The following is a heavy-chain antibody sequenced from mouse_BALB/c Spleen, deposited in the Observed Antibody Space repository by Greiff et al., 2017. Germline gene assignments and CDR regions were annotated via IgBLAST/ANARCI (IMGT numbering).Heavy chain of an antibody. Sequence: VQLKESGGGLVKPGGSLKLSCAASGFAFSSYDMSWVRQTPEKRLEWVAYISSGGGSTYYPDTVKGRFTISRDNAKNTLYLQMSSLKSEDTAMYYCARHETARATFYFDYGGQGTTLTVSS. CDR1: GFAFSSYD. V-gene: IGHV5-12-1*01. D-gene: IGHD3-1*01. CDR2: ISSGGGST. J-gene: IGHJ2*01. CDR3: ARHETARATFYFDY.